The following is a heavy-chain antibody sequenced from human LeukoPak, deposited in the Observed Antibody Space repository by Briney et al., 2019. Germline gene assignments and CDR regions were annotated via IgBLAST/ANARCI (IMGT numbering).Heavy chain of an antibody. D-gene: IGHD6-19*01. J-gene: IGHJ4*02. Sequence: PGGSLRLSCAASGFTFSTYAMNWVRQAPGKGLEWVSGITHNSSSTYYGDSVKGRFTISRDNSKNTLYLQMNSLRVEDTAIYYCAKDRGSGWSGFFDYWGQGTLVTVAS. V-gene: IGHV3-23*01. CDR1: GFTFSTYA. CDR2: ITHNSSST. CDR3: AKDRGSGWSGFFDY.